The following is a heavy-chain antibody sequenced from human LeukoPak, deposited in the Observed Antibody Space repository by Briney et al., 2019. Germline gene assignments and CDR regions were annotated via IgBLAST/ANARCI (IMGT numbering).Heavy chain of an antibody. V-gene: IGHV4-39*07. CDR1: GGSISSSSYY. CDR2: IYYSGST. D-gene: IGHD3-22*01. CDR3: ARVGISGYYFLFDY. Sequence: TSETLSLTCTVSGGSISSSSYYWGWIRQPPGKGLEWIGSIYYSGSTYYNPSLKSRVTISVDTSKNQFSLKLSSVTAADTAVYYCARVGISGYYFLFDYWGQGTLVTVSS. J-gene: IGHJ4*02.